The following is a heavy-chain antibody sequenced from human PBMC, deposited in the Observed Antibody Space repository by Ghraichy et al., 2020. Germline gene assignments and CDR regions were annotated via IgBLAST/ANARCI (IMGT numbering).Heavy chain of an antibody. CDR1: GFTFSSYA. D-gene: IGHD3-3*01. CDR2: ISGSGGST. CDR3: AKGGYDFWSGSPWFDP. J-gene: IGHJ5*02. V-gene: IGHV3-23*01. Sequence: GGSLRLSCAASGFTFSSYAMSWVRQAPGKGLEWVSAISGSGGSTYYADSVKGRFTISRDNSKNTLYLQMNSLRAEDTAVYYCAKGGYDFWSGSPWFDPWGQGTLVTVSS.